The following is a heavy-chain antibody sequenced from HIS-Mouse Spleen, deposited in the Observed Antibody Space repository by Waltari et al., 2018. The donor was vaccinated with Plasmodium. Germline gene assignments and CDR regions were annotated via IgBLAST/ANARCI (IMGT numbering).Heavy chain of an antibody. D-gene: IGHD3-16*01. V-gene: IGHV3-30*18. J-gene: IGHJ4*02. CDR3: AKAQGVINFDY. CDR1: GFTFSSYG. Sequence: QVQLVESGGGVVQPGRSLRLSCAASGFTFSSYGMHWVRQAPGKGREWVAVISNDGSNKYYADSVKGRFTISRDNSKNTLYLQMNSLRAEDTAVYYCAKAQGVINFDYWGQGTLVTVSS. CDR2: ISNDGSNK.